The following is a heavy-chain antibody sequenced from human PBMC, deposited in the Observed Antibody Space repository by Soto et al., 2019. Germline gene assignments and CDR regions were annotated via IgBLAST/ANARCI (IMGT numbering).Heavy chain of an antibody. J-gene: IGHJ4*02. Sequence: EVQLVESGGGLVQPGGSLRLSCAASGFTFSDYWMHWVRQAPGKGLVLVSRIKSDGSSTSYADSVKGRFTISRDNAKNTLYLQMHRLRAEDTSVYYCSRAPYRITFGGVIDYWGQGTLVIVSS. V-gene: IGHV3-74*01. D-gene: IGHD3-16*01. CDR1: GFTFSDYW. CDR2: IKSDGSST. CDR3: SRAPYRITFGGVIDY.